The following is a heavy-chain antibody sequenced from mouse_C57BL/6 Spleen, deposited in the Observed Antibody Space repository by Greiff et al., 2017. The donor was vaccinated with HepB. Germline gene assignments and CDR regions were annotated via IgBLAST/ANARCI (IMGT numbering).Heavy chain of an antibody. CDR2: IYPGDGDT. CDR3: ARYLTTGVAPFDY. CDR1: GYAFSSSW. J-gene: IGHJ2*01. V-gene: IGHV1-82*01. D-gene: IGHD1-1*01. Sequence: VQLQQSGPELVKPGASVKISCKASGYAFSSSWMNWVKQRPGKGLEWIGRIYPGDGDTNYNGKFKGKATLTADKSSSTAYMQLSSLTSEDSAVYFCARYLTTGVAPFDYWGQGTTLTVSS.